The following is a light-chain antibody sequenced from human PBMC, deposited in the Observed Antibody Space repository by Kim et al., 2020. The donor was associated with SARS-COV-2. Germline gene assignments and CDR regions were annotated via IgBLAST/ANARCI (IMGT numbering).Light chain of an antibody. V-gene: IGLV3-21*04. CDR2: YNS. J-gene: IGLJ2*01. CDR1: NIGSKN. CDR3: QLWDSDIDHVV. Sequence: APGKTATITCGGDNIGSKNVHWYQQKPGQAPDLVMYYNSYRPSDVPDRFSGSNSGNTATLTISRVEAGDEADYYCQLWDSDIDHVVFGGGTQLTVL.